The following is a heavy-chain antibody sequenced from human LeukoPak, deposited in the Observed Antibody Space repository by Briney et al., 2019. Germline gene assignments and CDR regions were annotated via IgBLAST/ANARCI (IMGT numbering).Heavy chain of an antibody. CDR2: ISGSGSST. Sequence: GGSLRLSCAASGFTFSSYAMSWVRQAPGKGLEWVSAISGSGSSTYYADSVKGRFTISRDNSKNTLFLQMNSLRAEDTAVYYCAKGRYYYDSSDAFDIWGQGTMVTVSS. D-gene: IGHD3-22*01. CDR3: AKGRYYYDSSDAFDI. J-gene: IGHJ3*02. CDR1: GFTFSSYA. V-gene: IGHV3-23*01.